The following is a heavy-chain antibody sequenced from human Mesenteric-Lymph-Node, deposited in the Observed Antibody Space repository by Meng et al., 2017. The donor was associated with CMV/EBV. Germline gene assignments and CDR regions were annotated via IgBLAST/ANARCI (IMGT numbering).Heavy chain of an antibody. V-gene: IGHV3-74*01. CDR1: GFTFNRYR. D-gene: IGHD3-16*01. CDR3: AREGGTYHPFDY. J-gene: IGHJ4*02. Sequence: GESLKISCAASGFTFNRYRMHWVRQAPGKGLVWVSRINSDGSNTDYADSVKGRFTISRDNPKNTLYLQMDSLRAEDTAVYYCAREGGTYHPFDYWGQGMLVTVSS. CDR2: INSDGSNT.